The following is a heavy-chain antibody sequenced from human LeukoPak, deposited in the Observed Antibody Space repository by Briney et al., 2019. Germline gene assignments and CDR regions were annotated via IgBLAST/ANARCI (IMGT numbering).Heavy chain of an antibody. J-gene: IGHJ3*02. CDR2: INPSGGST. CDR3: ARGYIAVAGDSDAFDI. D-gene: IGHD6-19*01. Sequence: GASVKVSCKASGYTFTSYYMHWVRQAPGQGLEWMGIINPSGGSTSYAQKFQGRVTMTRDTSTSTVYMELSSLRSEDTAVYYCARGYIAVAGDSDAFDIWSQGTMVTVSS. CDR1: GYTFTSYY. V-gene: IGHV1-46*01.